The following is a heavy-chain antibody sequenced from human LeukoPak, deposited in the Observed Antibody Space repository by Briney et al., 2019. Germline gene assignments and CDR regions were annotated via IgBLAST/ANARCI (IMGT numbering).Heavy chain of an antibody. J-gene: IGHJ4*02. CDR2: ISSSSSYI. Sequence: PGGSLRLSCAASGFTFSSYSMNWVRQAPGKGLEWVSSISSSSSYIYYADSVKGRFTISRDNAKNSLYLQMNSLRAEDTAVCYCARVRYCSGGSCYPPFDYWGQGTLATVSS. CDR1: GFTFSSYS. D-gene: IGHD2-15*01. V-gene: IGHV3-21*01. CDR3: ARVRYCSGGSCYPPFDY.